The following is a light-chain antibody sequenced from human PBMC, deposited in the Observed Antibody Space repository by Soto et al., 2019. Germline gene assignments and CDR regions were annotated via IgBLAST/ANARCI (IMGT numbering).Light chain of an antibody. V-gene: IGLV1-40*01. Sequence: QSVLTQPPSVSGAPGRRVTISCTGSSSNIGAGYDVHWYQQLPGTAPKLLIYGNSNRPSGVPDRFSGSKSGTSASLAITGLQAEDEADYYCQSYDSSLSAPVFGTGTKVTVL. CDR1: SSNIGAGYD. CDR2: GNS. J-gene: IGLJ1*01. CDR3: QSYDSSLSAPV.